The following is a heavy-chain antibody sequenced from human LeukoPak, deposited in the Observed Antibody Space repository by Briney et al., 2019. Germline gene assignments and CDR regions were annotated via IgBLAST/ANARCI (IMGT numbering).Heavy chain of an antibody. D-gene: IGHD6-19*01. V-gene: IGHV3-23*01. CDR1: GFTFSSYA. CDR2: ISGSGGST. CDR3: AKDQYSSGWYTLDY. Sequence: GGSLRLSCAASGFTFSSYAMSWVRQAPGKGLEWVSAISGSGGSTYYADSMKGRFTISRDNSKNTLYLQMNSLRAEDTAVYYCAKDQYSSGWYTLDYWGQGTLVTVSS. J-gene: IGHJ4*02.